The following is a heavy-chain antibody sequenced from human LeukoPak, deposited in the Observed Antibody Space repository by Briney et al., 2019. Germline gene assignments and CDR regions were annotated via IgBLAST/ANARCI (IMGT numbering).Heavy chain of an antibody. CDR1: GFTFSSYA. CDR3: ARDVNISGWYGDY. D-gene: IGHD6-19*01. V-gene: IGHV3-21*01. CDR2: ISSSSSYI. J-gene: IGHJ4*02. Sequence: GGSLRLSCAASGFTFSSYAMSWVRQAPGKGLEWVSSISSSSSYIYYADSVKGRFTISRDNAKNSLYLQMNSLRAEDTAVYYCARDVNISGWYGDYWGQGTLVTVSS.